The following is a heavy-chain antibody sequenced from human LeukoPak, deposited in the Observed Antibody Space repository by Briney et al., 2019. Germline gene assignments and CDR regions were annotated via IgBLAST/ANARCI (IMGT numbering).Heavy chain of an antibody. D-gene: IGHD1-26*01. CDR3: AKNGSHCSRWNTYYYYMDV. CDR2: IYNSAST. CDR1: SGSLSSYS. V-gene: IGHV4-59*08. Sequence: PSETLSLTCTVSSGSLSSYSWNWIRQFPGKGLEWIGYIYNSASTNYNPSLKSRVTMSLDTSKNQFSLQLSSVTAADTAGYYCAKNGSHCSRWNTYYYYMDVWGKGTTVTVSS. J-gene: IGHJ6*03.